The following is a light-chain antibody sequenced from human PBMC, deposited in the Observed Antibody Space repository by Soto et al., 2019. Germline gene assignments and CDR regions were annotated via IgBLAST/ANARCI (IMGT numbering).Light chain of an antibody. CDR2: DVS. Sequence: EIVLTQSPGTLSLSPGERATLSCRSSQSVSNSYLAWYQQKPGQAPRLLIYDVSSRATGIPDRFSGSASGTDFTLTISRLASEDFAVYYCQQYGISPTFGQGTKVEIK. CDR3: QQYGISPT. V-gene: IGKV3-20*01. J-gene: IGKJ1*01. CDR1: QSVSNSY.